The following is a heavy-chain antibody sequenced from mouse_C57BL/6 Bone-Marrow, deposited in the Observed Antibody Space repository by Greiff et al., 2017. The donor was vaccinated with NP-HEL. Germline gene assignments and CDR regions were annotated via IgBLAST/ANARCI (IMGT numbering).Heavy chain of an antibody. V-gene: IGHV1-47*01. Sequence: VKLVESGAELVKPGASVKMSCKASGYTFTTYPLEWMKQNHGKSLEWIGNFHPYNDDTKYNEKFKGKATLTVEKSSSTVYLELSRLTSDDSAVYYCARSDYYGSSPDWYFDVWGTGTTVTVSS. CDR3: ARSDYYGSSPDWYFDV. D-gene: IGHD1-1*01. CDR1: GYTFTTYP. J-gene: IGHJ1*03. CDR2: FHPYNDDT.